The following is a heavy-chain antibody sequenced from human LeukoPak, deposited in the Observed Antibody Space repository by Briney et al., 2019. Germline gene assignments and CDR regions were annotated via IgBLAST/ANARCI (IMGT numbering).Heavy chain of an antibody. J-gene: IGHJ3*02. CDR3: ARDLTVAAAGHDAFDI. V-gene: IGHV3-7*01. CDR2: IKQDGSDK. D-gene: IGHD6-13*01. Sequence: GGSLRLSCAASGFTFSTYWMSWVRQAPGKGLEWVANIKQDGSDKYYVDSVKGRFIISRDNAKNSPYLQMNSLRAEDTAVYYCARDLTVAAAGHDAFDIWGQGTMVTVSS. CDR1: GFTFSTYW.